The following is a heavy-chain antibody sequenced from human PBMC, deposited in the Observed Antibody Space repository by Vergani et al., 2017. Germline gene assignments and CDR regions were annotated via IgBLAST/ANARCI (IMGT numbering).Heavy chain of an antibody. CDR2: IWYDGSKK. J-gene: IGHJ5*02. CDR1: GFTFSTYG. CDR3: ARDGDFWSAYFSSTNWFDP. V-gene: IGHV3-33*01. D-gene: IGHD3-3*01. Sequence: QVQLVESGGGVVQPGRSLRLSCAASGFTFSTYGMHWVRQAPGKGLEWVAVIWYDGSKKYYGDSVKGRFTISRDNSKNTLYLQMNSLSAEDTAVYYCARDGDFWSAYFSSTNWFDPWGQGTLVIVSS.